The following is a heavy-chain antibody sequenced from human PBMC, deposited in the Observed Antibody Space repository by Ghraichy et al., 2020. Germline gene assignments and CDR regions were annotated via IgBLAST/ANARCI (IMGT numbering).Heavy chain of an antibody. CDR2: IIPMFGTA. CDR3: TIDIRYSSGWAFNWFEP. D-gene: IGHD6-19*01. CDR1: GGTFSGSA. Sequence: SVKVSCKASGGTFSGSAFSWVRQAPGHGPEWMGGIIPMFGTAKYAQKFQGRVTITAAESRSTAYMGLRSLRPEDPAVYYCTIDIRYSSGWAFNWFEPWGQGTLVTVSS. J-gene: IGHJ5*02. V-gene: IGHV1-69*13.